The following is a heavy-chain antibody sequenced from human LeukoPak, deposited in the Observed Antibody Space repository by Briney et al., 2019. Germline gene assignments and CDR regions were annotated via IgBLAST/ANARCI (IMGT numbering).Heavy chain of an antibody. J-gene: IGHJ3*02. CDR2: ISFDGSNK. CDR3: TKESLSRAFEI. V-gene: IGHV3-30*18. CDR1: GFTFSSYW. Sequence: GGSLRLSCVASGFTFSSYWMSWVRQAPGKGLEWVAVISFDGSNKYYADSVKGRFIISRDNSKNTVYLQMNSLRAEDTAIYYCTKESLSRAFEIWGQGTMVTVSS.